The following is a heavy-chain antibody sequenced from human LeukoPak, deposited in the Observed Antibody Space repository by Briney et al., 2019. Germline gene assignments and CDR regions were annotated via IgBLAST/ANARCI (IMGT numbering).Heavy chain of an antibody. CDR2: FDPEDGET. CDR1: GYTLTELS. CDR3: AILLKVPAAGAYYYYGMDV. Sequence: ASVKVSCKVSGYTLTELSMHWVRQAPGKGLEWMGGFDPEDGETIYAQKFQGRVTMTEDTSTDTAYMGLSSLRSEDTAVYYCAILLKVPAAGAYYYYGMDVWGKGTTVTVSS. V-gene: IGHV1-24*01. J-gene: IGHJ6*04. D-gene: IGHD2-2*01.